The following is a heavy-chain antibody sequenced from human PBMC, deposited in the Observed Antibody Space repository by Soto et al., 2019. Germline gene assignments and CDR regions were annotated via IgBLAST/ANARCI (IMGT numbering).Heavy chain of an antibody. J-gene: IGHJ5*02. CDR3: ERKTMVRGVTCIWFDP. V-gene: IGHV1-69*02. D-gene: IGHD3-10*01. CDR2: IIPILGIA. Sequence: QVQLVQSGAEVKKPGSSVKVSCKASGGTFSSYTISCVRQAPGQGLEWMGRIIPILGIANYAQKFHGRVTITAHKSTSTAYMELISLRSEDTAVYYCERKTMVRGVTCIWFDPWGQGTLVTVSS. CDR1: GGTFSSYT.